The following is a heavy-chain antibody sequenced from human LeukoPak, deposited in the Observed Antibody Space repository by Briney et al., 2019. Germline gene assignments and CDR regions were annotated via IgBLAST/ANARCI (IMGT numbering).Heavy chain of an antibody. D-gene: IGHD2-2*01. Sequence: HSQTLSLTCAISGDSVSSNSVTWNWIRQSPSRGLEWLGRTYYRSTWYNDYAVSVRGRITVNPDTSKNQFSLHLNSETPEDTAVYYCARRLTQYDCFDPWGQGILVTVSS. J-gene: IGHJ5*02. CDR2: TYYRSTWYN. V-gene: IGHV6-1*01. CDR3: ARRLTQYDCFDP. CDR1: GDSVSSNSVT.